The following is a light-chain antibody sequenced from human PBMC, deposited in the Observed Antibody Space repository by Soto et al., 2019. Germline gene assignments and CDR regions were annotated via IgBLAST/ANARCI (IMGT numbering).Light chain of an antibody. Sequence: DIQVSLSPASLSASVGDGVTITCRASQTISSYLNWYQQRPGIAPRLLIYAASTLQSGVPSRFSGRGFATNFTLAINSLQPEDFATYYCQQSYSPPFTFGPGTKVDIK. CDR1: QTISSY. V-gene: IGKV1-39*01. J-gene: IGKJ3*01. CDR2: AAS. CDR3: QQSYSPPFT.